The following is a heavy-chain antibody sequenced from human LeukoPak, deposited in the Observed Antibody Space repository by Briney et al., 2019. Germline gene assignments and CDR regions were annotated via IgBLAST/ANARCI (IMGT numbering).Heavy chain of an antibody. CDR1: GYTFTNYY. J-gene: IGHJ5*02. Sequence: ASVKVSCKASGYTFTNYYMHWVRQAPGQGLEWMGIINPSDGSTSYAQNFQGRVTMARDTSTSAVYMELSSLRSEDTAVYYCARGSTAEYWFDPWGQGTLVTVS. CDR3: ARGSTAEYWFDP. V-gene: IGHV1-46*01. CDR2: INPSDGST. D-gene: IGHD1-14*01.